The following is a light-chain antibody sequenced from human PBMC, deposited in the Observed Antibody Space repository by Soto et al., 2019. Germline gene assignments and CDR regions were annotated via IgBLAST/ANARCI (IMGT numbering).Light chain of an antibody. CDR2: GNS. CDR1: SSNIGAGYD. CDR3: QSYDSSLSVV. V-gene: IGLV1-40*01. J-gene: IGLJ2*01. Sequence: QSVLTQPPSVSGAPGQRVTISCTGSSSNIGAGYDVHWYQQLPGTAPKLLIYGNSKRPSGVPDRFSGSKSGTSASLATTGLQAEDEADYYCQSYDSSLSVVFGGGTKLTVL.